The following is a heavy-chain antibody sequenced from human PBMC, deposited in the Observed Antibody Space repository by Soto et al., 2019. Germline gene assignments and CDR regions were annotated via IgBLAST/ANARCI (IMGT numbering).Heavy chain of an antibody. CDR2: ISGSGGNT. Sequence: GGSLRLSCAASGFSFHTYAMSWVRQPPGKGLEWVSAISGSGGNTYYADSVKGRFTISRDNSMKLLFLQMTSLRAEDTAVYYCAKDFDSSAYYFFDDWGQGTPVTVSS. D-gene: IGHD3-22*01. V-gene: IGHV3-23*01. CDR3: AKDFDSSAYYFFDD. J-gene: IGHJ4*02. CDR1: GFSFHTYA.